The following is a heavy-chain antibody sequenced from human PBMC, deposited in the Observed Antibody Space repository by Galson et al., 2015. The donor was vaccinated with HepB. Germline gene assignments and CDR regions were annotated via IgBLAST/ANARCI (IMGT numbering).Heavy chain of an antibody. Sequence: SLRLSCAASGFTFRSYSMHWVRQAPGKGLEWVSYISGSGNTIYYADSVKGRFTISRDNGKISLYLQMNSLRDEDTAVYYCARVGAYSGTYGGDYWGQGTLVTVSS. CDR1: GFTFRSYS. J-gene: IGHJ4*02. D-gene: IGHD1-26*01. V-gene: IGHV3-48*02. CDR2: ISGSGNTI. CDR3: ARVGAYSGTYGGDY.